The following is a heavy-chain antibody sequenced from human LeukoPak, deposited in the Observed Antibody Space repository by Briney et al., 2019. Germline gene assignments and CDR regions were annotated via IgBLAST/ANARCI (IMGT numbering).Heavy chain of an antibody. CDR1: GLTFSSYG. D-gene: IGHD1-26*01. V-gene: IGHV3-48*01. Sequence: GGSLRLSCAASGLTFSSYGMHWVRQAPGKGLEWVSYISSSSSTIYYADSVKGRFTISRDNAKNSLYLQMNSLRAEDTAVYYCARDWSGSYFAAHFWGQGTLVTVSS. CDR3: ARDWSGSYFAAHF. CDR2: ISSSSSTI. J-gene: IGHJ4*02.